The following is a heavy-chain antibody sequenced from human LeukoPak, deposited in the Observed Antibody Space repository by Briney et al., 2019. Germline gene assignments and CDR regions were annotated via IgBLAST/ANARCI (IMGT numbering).Heavy chain of an antibody. J-gene: IGHJ4*02. D-gene: IGHD2-2*01. CDR3: ARLYCSSTSCYSWL. CDR1: GGSISSSAYY. V-gene: IGHV4-39*01. CDR2: IYYSGST. Sequence: SETLFLTCTVSGGSISSSAYYWGWIRQPPGKGLEWIGSIYYSGSTYYNPSLKSRVTISVDTSKNQFSLKLSSVTAADTAVYYCARLYCSSTSCYSWLWGQGTLVTVSS.